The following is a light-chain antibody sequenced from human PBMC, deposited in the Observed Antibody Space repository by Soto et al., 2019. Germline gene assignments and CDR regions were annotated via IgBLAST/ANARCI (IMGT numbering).Light chain of an antibody. Sequence: STLSASVGDRVTITCRTSQSISNWLAWHQQKPGKAPKLLIYKASSLESGVPSRFSGSGSGTEFTLTISSLQPDDAATYYCQQYNSYRAFGQGTKVDIK. V-gene: IGKV1-5*03. J-gene: IGKJ1*01. CDR1: QSISNW. CDR3: QQYNSYRA. CDR2: KAS.